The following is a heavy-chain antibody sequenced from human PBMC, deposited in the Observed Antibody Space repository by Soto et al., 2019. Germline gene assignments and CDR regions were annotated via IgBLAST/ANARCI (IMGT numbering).Heavy chain of an antibody. V-gene: IGHV4-34*02. CDR2: INHGGIT. CDR1: GGSFGGYF. CDR3: ARQGAVTVMFYYHGMDV. J-gene: IGHJ6*02. D-gene: IGHD2-21*02. Sequence: EQLQQWGAGLLKPSETLSLTCDVYGGSFGGYFWSWIRQPPGKGLEWIGEINHGGITNYNPSLKSRITISVDTSKNQFSLKLSSVTAADAAVYYCARQGAVTVMFYYHGMDVWGQGTSVTVSS.